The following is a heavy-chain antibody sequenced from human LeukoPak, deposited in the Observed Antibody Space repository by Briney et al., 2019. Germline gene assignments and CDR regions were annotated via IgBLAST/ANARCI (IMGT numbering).Heavy chain of an antibody. CDR1: GYTLTELS. J-gene: IGHJ4*02. Sequence: ASVKVSCKVSGYTLTELSMHWVRQAPGKGLEWMGGFDPEDGETIYAQKFQGRVTMTEDTSTATAYMELSSLRSEDTAVYYCATTGYDSSGYYYSYSFDYWGQGTLVTVSS. D-gene: IGHD3-22*01. CDR2: FDPEDGET. V-gene: IGHV1-24*01. CDR3: ATTGYDSSGYYYSYSFDY.